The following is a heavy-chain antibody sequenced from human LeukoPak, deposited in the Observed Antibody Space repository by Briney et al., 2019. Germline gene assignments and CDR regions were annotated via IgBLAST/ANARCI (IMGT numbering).Heavy chain of an antibody. CDR1: GYTFTGYY. V-gene: IGHV1-2*06. Sequence: ASVNVSCKASGYTFTGYYMHWVRQAPGQGLEWMGRINPNSGGTNYAQKFQGRVTMTRDTSISTAYMELSRLRSDDTAVYYCASRYSSSWAPFDYWGQGTLVTVSS. J-gene: IGHJ4*02. CDR2: INPNSGGT. D-gene: IGHD6-13*01. CDR3: ASRYSSSWAPFDY.